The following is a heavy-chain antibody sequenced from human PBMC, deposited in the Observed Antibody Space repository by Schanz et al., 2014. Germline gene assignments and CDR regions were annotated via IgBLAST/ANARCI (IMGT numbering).Heavy chain of an antibody. Sequence: QVQLVESGGGVVQFGRSLRLSCVASGFTFSSYGMHWVRQAPGKGLEWVAVIWSDGSTKYYADSVKGRFTISRDNSNNTLYLQLNSLRADDTAVYFCARDRGYCSGGSCLTFDDWGQGTLVAVSS. CDR2: IWSDGSTK. J-gene: IGHJ4*02. D-gene: IGHD2-15*01. V-gene: IGHV3-33*01. CDR3: ARDRGYCSGGSCLTFDD. CDR1: GFTFSSYG.